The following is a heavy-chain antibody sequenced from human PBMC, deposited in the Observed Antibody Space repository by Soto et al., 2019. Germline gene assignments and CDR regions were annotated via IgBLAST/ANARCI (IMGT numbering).Heavy chain of an antibody. CDR3: TLRQDSSRGPIY. CDR2: GG. V-gene: IGHV2-5*01. D-gene: IGHD6-13*01. J-gene: IGHJ4*02. CDR1: GFSLSTSGRT. Sequence: SGPTLVNPTETLTLTCRGSGFSLSTSGRTVGWIRQPPGKAPEWLALGGQYSPSLQSRVTFTKDTSKNQVVLTLTDMDPADTATYYCTLRQDSSRGPIYWGQGILVTVSS.